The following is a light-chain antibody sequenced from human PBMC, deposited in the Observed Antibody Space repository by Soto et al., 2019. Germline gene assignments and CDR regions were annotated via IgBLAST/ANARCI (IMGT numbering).Light chain of an antibody. CDR3: CSYAGSSTLYV. CDR1: SNDVGSYNL. CDR2: EVS. J-gene: IGLJ1*01. V-gene: IGLV2-23*02. Sequence: QSALTQPASVSGSPGQSITISCTGTSNDVGSYNLVSWYQQHPGKAPKLMIYEVSKRPSGVSNHFSGSKSGNTASLTISGLQAEDEADYYCCSYAGSSTLYVFGTGTKLTVL.